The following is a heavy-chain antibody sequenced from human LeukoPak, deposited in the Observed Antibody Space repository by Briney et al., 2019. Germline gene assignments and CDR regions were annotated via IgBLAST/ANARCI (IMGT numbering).Heavy chain of an antibody. V-gene: IGHV1-2*06. D-gene: IGHD4-11*01. CDR2: INPNSGGT. J-gene: IGHJ4*02. CDR3: ARGDYSDYI. Sequence: RASVNVSCKVSGYIFTDYYMHWLRQAPGQGLEWMGRINPNSGGTNYVQKFQGRVTMTRDMSISTAYMELSGLRSDDTAVYYCARGDYSDYIWGQGTLVTVSS. CDR1: GYIFTDYY.